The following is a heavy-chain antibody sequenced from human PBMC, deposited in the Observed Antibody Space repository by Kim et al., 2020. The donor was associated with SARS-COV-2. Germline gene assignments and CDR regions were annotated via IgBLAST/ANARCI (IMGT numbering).Heavy chain of an antibody. J-gene: IGHJ4*02. V-gene: IGHV4-34*01. D-gene: IGHD3-10*01. Sequence: SETLSLTCAVYGGSFSGYYWSWIRQLPGKGLEWIGEINHSGSTNYNPSLKSRVTISVDTSKNQFSLKLSSVTAADTAVYYCARGELSYYYGSGSYYDYWGQGTLVTVSS. CDR2: INHSGST. CDR1: GGSFSGYY. CDR3: ARGELSYYYGSGSYYDY.